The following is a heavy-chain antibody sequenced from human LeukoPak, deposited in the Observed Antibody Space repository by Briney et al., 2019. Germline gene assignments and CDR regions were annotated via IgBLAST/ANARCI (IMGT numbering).Heavy chain of an antibody. CDR3: ARASVWFGIYYFDY. CDR1: GGSISSYY. Sequence: PSETLSLTCTVSGGSISSYYWSWIRQPPGKGLEWIGYIYYSGSTNYNPSLKSRVTISVDTSKNQFSLKLSSVTAADTAVYYCARASVWFGIYYFDYWGQGTLVTVSS. V-gene: IGHV4-59*01. CDR2: IYYSGST. D-gene: IGHD3-10*01. J-gene: IGHJ4*02.